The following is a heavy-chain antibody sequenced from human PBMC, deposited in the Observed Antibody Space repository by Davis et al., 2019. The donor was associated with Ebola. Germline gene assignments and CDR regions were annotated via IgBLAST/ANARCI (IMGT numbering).Heavy chain of an antibody. Sequence: SVQVSCKASVYTFTSYVMHWVRQAPGQRLEWMGWINAGTGNTKYSQKFQDRVTFTGDTSASTAYMELSSLRSEDTAMYYCARDSGTGWYADYFDFWGQGTLVTVSS. V-gene: IGHV1-3*01. CDR3: ARDSGTGWYADYFDF. D-gene: IGHD6-19*01. CDR1: VYTFTSYV. CDR2: INAGTGNT. J-gene: IGHJ4*02.